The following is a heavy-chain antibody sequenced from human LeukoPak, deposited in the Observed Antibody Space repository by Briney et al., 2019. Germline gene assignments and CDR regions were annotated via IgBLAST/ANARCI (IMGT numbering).Heavy chain of an antibody. V-gene: IGHV1-46*01. CDR3: ASLPLGYGSGGY. CDR1: GYTFTSYY. D-gene: IGHD3-10*01. Sequence: GASVKVSCKASGYTFTSYYMHWVRQAPGQGLEWMGIINPSGGSTSYAQKFQGRVTMIRDTSTSTVYMELSSLRSEDTAVYYCASLPLGYGSGGYWGQGTLVTVSS. J-gene: IGHJ4*02. CDR2: INPSGGST.